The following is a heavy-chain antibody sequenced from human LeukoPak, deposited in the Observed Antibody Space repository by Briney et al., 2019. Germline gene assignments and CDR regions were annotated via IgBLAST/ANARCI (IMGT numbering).Heavy chain of an antibody. Sequence: SETLSLPWTVSARSIPSRSNFCGWIRQPPGKGLEWIGSIYYSGSTYYNPSLKSRVTISVDTSKNQFSLKLSSVTAADTAVDGCECSIAACGSLDYWGQGTLVTVSS. D-gene: IGHD6-25*01. V-gene: IGHV4-39*01. CDR2: IYYSGST. J-gene: IGHJ4*02. CDR3: ECSIAACGSLDY. CDR1: ARSIPSRSNF.